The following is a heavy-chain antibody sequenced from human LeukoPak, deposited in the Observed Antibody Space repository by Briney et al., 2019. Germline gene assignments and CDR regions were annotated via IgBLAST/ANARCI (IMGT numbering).Heavy chain of an antibody. D-gene: IGHD6-19*01. Sequence: GGSLRLSCAASGFTFSSYNINWVRQAPGKGLEWVSYITSSGSIIYYADSVKGRFTISRDNAKNSLYLQMNSLRAEDTAVYYCARARYGSGPFDYWGQGTLVTVSS. CDR2: ITSSGSII. V-gene: IGHV3-48*03. CDR1: GFTFSSYN. CDR3: ARARYGSGPFDY. J-gene: IGHJ4*02.